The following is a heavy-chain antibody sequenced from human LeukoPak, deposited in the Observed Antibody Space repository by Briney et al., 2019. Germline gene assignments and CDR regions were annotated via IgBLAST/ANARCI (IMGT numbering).Heavy chain of an antibody. CDR3: ARTCSSTSCYDRPHDAFDI. Sequence: GGSLRLSCAASGFTFSDYYMSWIRQAPGKGLEWVSYISSSGSTIYYADSVKGRFTISRDNAKNSLYLQMNSLRAEDTAVYYCARTCSSTSCYDRPHDAFDIWGQGTMVTVSS. J-gene: IGHJ3*02. CDR2: ISSSGSTI. V-gene: IGHV3-11*01. CDR1: GFTFSDYY. D-gene: IGHD2-2*01.